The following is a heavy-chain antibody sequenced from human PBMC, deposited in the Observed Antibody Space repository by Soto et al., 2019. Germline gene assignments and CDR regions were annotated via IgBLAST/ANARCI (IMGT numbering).Heavy chain of an antibody. CDR3: ARGVRFLESKPTYYYYMDV. CDR1: GFTFSSYD. J-gene: IGHJ6*03. Sequence: PGGSLRLSCAASGFTFSSYDMHWVRQATGKGLEWVSAIGTAGDTYYPGSVKGRFTISRENAKNSLYLQINSLRAGDTAVYYCARGVRFLESKPTYYYYMDVWGKGTTVTVSS. D-gene: IGHD3-3*01. V-gene: IGHV3-13*01. CDR2: IGTAGDT.